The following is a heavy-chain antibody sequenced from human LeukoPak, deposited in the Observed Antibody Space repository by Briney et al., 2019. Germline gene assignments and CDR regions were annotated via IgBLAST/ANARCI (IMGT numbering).Heavy chain of an antibody. J-gene: IGHJ4*02. CDR3: ARGGITMIVVSN. CDR1: GFTFSSYS. Sequence: GGSLRLSCAASGFTFSSYSMNWVRQAPGRGLEGVSSISSSSSYIYYADSVKGRFTISRDNAKNSLYLQMNSLRAEDRAVYYCARGGITMIVVSNWGQGTLVTVSS. D-gene: IGHD3-22*01. V-gene: IGHV3-21*01. CDR2: ISSSSSYI.